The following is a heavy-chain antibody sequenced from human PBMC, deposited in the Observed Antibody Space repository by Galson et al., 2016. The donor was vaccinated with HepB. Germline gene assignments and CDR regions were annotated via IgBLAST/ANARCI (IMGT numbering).Heavy chain of an antibody. CDR1: GFTSSAST. CDR3: ARDLNTAVFNVANFDN. Sequence: SLRLSCAASGFTSSASTMNWVRQTPEKGLEWVSYINAPSDAIYYAGSVKGRFTISRDNAKNSLYLQMNSLRDEDTALYYCARDLNTAVFNVANFDNWGQGTMATVPS. CDR2: INAPSDAI. J-gene: IGHJ3*02. V-gene: IGHV3-48*02. D-gene: IGHD6-19*01.